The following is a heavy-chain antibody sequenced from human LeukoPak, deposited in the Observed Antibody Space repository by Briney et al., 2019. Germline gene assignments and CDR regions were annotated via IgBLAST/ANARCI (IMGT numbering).Heavy chain of an antibody. D-gene: IGHD6-6*01. Sequence: GGSLGLSCAASGFTFSSYAMRWVRQAPGKGLEWVSAISPSSGTFYADSVKGRFTISRDNSKNTPYLQMNSLRAEDTAVYYCARAPARGYYYYGMDVWGQGTTVTVSS. CDR1: GFTFSSYA. V-gene: IGHV3-23*01. CDR3: ARAPARGYYYYGMDV. J-gene: IGHJ6*02. CDR2: ISPSSGT.